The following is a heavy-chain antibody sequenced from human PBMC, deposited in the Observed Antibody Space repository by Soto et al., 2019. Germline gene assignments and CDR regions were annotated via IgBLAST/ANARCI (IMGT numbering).Heavy chain of an antibody. D-gene: IGHD3-3*01. J-gene: IGHJ6*02. CDR1: GYTFTSYY. Sequence: ASVKVSCKASGYTFTSYYMHWVRQAPGQGLEWMGIINPSGGSTSYAQKFQGRVTMTRDTSTSTVYMELSSLRSEDTAVYYCARDAARYYDFWTGPNEDDYYYAMDVWGQGTTVTV. CDR2: INPSGGST. V-gene: IGHV1-46*01. CDR3: ARDAARYYDFWTGPNEDDYYYAMDV.